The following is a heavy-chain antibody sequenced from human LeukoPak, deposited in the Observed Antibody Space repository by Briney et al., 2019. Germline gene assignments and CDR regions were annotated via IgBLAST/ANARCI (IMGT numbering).Heavy chain of an antibody. V-gene: IGHV3-48*01. CDR3: AKTLPEEEPAGGDY. D-gene: IGHD2-2*01. Sequence: GGSLRLSCAASGFTFSSYSMNWVRQAPGKGLEWVSYISSSSSTIYYADSVKGRFTISRDNSKNTLYLQMNSLRAEDTAVYYCAKTLPEEEPAGGDYWGQGTLVTVSS. J-gene: IGHJ4*02. CDR1: GFTFSSYS. CDR2: ISSSSSTI.